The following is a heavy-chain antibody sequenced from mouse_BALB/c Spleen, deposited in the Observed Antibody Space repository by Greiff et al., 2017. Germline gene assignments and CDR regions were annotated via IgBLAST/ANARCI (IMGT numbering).Heavy chain of an antibody. CDR3: ARAMITTVLDY. CDR1: GFTFSSYA. CDR2: ISSGGST. D-gene: IGHD2-4*01. J-gene: IGHJ2*01. V-gene: IGHV5-6-5*01. Sequence: EVKLVESVGGLVKPGGSLKLSCAASGFTFSSYAMSWVRQTPEKRLEWVASISSGGSTYYPDSVKGRFTISRDNARNILYLQMSSLRSEDTAMYYCARAMITTVLDYWGQGTTLTVSS.